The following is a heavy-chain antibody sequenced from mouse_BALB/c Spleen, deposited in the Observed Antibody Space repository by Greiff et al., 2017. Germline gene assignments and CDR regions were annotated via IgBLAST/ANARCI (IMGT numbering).Heavy chain of an antibody. CDR3: ARLGEAYFDY. Sequence: DLVKPGASVKLSCKASGYTFTSYWINWIKQRPGQGLEWIGRIAPGSGSTYYNEMFKGKATLTVDTSSSTAYIQLSSLSSEDSAVYFCARLGEAYFDYWGQGTTLTVSS. CDR2: IAPGSGST. CDR1: GYTFTSYW. J-gene: IGHJ2*01. V-gene: IGHV1S41*01. D-gene: IGHD4-1*01.